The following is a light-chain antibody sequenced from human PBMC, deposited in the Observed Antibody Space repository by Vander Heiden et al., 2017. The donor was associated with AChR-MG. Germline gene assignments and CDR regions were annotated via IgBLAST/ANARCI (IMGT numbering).Light chain of an antibody. V-gene: IGKV3-11*01. CDR2: EAS. CDR1: QSVSNY. CDR3: QQRITWPLT. J-gene: IGKJ4*01. Sequence: EIVVTQSPATLSLPPGERATLYCRASQSVSNYLAWYQQKPAQAPRRLIYEASNRATGIPARFSGSGSGTDFTLTISSLEPEDFAVYYCQQRITWPLTFGGGTKVEIK.